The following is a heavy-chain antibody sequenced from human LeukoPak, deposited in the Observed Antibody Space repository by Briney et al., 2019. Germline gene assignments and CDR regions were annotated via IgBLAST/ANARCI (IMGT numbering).Heavy chain of an antibody. CDR2: ISGSSSTI. CDR3: ARDPSGTVTSFDI. V-gene: IGHV3-48*04. Sequence: HPGGSLRLSCAASGFTFSSYGMHWVRQAPGKGLEWVSYISGSSSTIYYADSVKGRFTISRDSAKNSLYLQMNSLRAEDTAVYYCARDPSGTVTSFDIWGQGTMVTVSS. D-gene: IGHD4-17*01. J-gene: IGHJ3*02. CDR1: GFTFSSYG.